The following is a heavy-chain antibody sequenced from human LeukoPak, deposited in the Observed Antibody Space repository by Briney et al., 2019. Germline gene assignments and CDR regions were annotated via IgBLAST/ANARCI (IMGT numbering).Heavy chain of an antibody. Sequence: GGSLRLSCAASGFTFSHAWMTWVRQAPGKGLEWVGRIKSKIDGGTTDYAAPVKGRFTISRDDSKNTLYLQMNSLKTEDTAVYYCTTDGVGVEGATYDNWGQGTLVSVSS. V-gene: IGHV3-15*01. CDR3: TTDGVGVEGATYDN. J-gene: IGHJ4*02. CDR1: GFTFSHAW. D-gene: IGHD1-26*01. CDR2: IKSKIDGGTT.